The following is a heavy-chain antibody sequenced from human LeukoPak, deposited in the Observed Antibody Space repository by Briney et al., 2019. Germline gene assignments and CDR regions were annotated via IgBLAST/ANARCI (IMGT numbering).Heavy chain of an antibody. D-gene: IGHD1-26*01. CDR3: ARDYEEGSSAH. CDR2: ISSSGSTI. J-gene: IGHJ4*02. Sequence: GGSLRLSCAASGFTFSDYYMSWIRQAPGKGLEWVSYISSSGSTIYYADSVKGRFTISRDNAKNSLYLQMNGLRAEDTAVYYCARDYEEGSSAHWGQGTLVTVSS. CDR1: GFTFSDYY. V-gene: IGHV3-11*01.